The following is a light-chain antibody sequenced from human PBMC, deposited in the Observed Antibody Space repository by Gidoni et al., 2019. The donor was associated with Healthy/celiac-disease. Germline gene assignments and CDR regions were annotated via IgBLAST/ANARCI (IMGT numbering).Light chain of an antibody. J-gene: IGKJ5*01. CDR1: QGISSY. CDR3: QQLNSYPRT. V-gene: IGKV1-9*01. Sequence: IQLTQSPSALSASVGDRVTITCRASQGISSYLAWYQHKPGKAPKLLIYAASTLQSGVPSRFSGSGSGTDFTLTISRLQPEDFATYYCQQLNSYPRTFGQGTRLEIK. CDR2: AAS.